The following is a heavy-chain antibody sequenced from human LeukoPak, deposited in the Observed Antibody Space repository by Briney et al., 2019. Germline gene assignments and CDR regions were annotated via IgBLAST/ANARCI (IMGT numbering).Heavy chain of an antibody. CDR1: GYTFTGYY. CDR2: INPNSGGT. V-gene: IGHV1-2*02. D-gene: IGHD3-22*01. CDR3: AREKGDYYDSSGYYS. J-gene: IGHJ4*02. Sequence: ASVKVSCKASGYTFTGYYMHWVRQAPGQGLEWMGWINPNSGGTNYAQKFQGRVTMTRDTSISTAYMELSRLRSDDTAVYYCAREKGDYYDSSGYYSWGQGTLVTVSS.